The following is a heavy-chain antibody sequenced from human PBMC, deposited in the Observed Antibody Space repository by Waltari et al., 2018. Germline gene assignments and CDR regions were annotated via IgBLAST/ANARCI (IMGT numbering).Heavy chain of an antibody. V-gene: IGHV1-8*01. D-gene: IGHD6-6*01. CDR2: MKPTRDNT. Sequence: QVQLVQSGAEVKKPGASVKVSCKASGYTFTSYDINWVRQATGQGLEWMGWMKPTRDNTGDEQKFQGRGTMTRNTSISTAYMELSSLRSEDTAVYYCARGLRARSFHYYGMDVWGQGTTVTVSS. CDR1: GYTFTSYD. J-gene: IGHJ6*02. CDR3: ARGLRARSFHYYGMDV.